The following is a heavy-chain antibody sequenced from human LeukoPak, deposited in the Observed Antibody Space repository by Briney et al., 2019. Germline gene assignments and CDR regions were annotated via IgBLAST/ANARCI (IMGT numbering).Heavy chain of an antibody. CDR3: ARVHSDYYDSSGYSDY. J-gene: IGHJ4*02. CDR2: INPNSGGT. Sequence: ASVKVSCKASGYTFTCYYMHWVRQAPGQGREGRGWINPNSGGTNYAQKFQGRVTMPRDTSISTAYMDLSTLRSDDTAVYYCARVHSDYYDSSGYSDYWGQGTLVTVSS. CDR1: GYTFTCYY. D-gene: IGHD3-22*01. V-gene: IGHV1-2*02.